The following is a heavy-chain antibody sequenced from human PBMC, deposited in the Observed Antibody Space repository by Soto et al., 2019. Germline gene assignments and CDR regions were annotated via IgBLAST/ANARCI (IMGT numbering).Heavy chain of an antibody. V-gene: IGHV4-59*08. Sequence: QVQLQESGPGLVKPSETLSLTCTVSGGSISSYYWSWIRQPPGKGLEWIGYIYYSGSTNYNPSLKTPVTISVDTYKNQFSLKLSFVTAADTAVYYCARFNWYFDLWGRGTLVTVSS. CDR3: ARFNWYFDL. J-gene: IGHJ2*01. CDR1: GGSISSYY. CDR2: IYYSGST.